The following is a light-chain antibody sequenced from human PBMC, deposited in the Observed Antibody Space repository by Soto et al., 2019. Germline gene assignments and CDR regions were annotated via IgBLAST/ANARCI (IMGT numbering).Light chain of an antibody. V-gene: IGKV1-16*02. CDR3: QQYNSYAHT. CDR1: PGISNY. Sequence: DIQMTQSPSSLSASVGDRVTITCRASPGISNYLAWFQQKPGKAPKSLIYAASSLQSGVPSKFSGSSARTDFTLTSSSLQPEYVANYYCQQYNSYAHTFGGGTKVEIK. CDR2: AAS. J-gene: IGKJ4*01.